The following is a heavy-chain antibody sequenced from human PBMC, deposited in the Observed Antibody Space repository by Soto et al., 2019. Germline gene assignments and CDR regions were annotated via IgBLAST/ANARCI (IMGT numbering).Heavy chain of an antibody. V-gene: IGHV4-59*08. CDR2: VPYTGST. CDR1: GDSINHYY. D-gene: IGHD2-15*01. Sequence: QVQLQESGPGLVKPSETLSLTCTVSGDSINHYYWNWVRQAPGKGLEWIGYVPYTGSTNYNPSLKRPVTISMETSKNQFPLRPTSVTAADTALDYCSGRRCLGWSCYGGNWLDPWGQGILVTVSS. J-gene: IGHJ5*02. CDR3: SGRRCLGWSCYGGNWLDP.